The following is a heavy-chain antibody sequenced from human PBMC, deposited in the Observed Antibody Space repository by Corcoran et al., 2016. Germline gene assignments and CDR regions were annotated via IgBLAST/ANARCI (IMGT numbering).Heavy chain of an antibody. J-gene: IGHJ5*02. CDR1: GYSFTSYW. D-gene: IGHD2-2*01. Sequence: EVQLVQSGAEVKKPGESLKISCKGSGYSFTSYWIGWVRQMPGKGLEWMGIIYPGDSDTRYSPSFQGQVTISADKSISTAYLQWSSLKASDTAMYYCARSSGYCSSTSCLQNWVDPWGQGTLVTVSS. CDR3: ARSSGYCSSTSCLQNWVDP. CDR2: IYPGDSDT. V-gene: IGHV5-51*01.